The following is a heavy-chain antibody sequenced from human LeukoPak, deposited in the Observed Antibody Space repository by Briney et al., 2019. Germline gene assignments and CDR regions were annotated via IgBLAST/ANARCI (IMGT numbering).Heavy chain of an antibody. J-gene: IGHJ6*02. CDR2: IRAGGAAT. CDR3: GRPTKFWLIQGDGVDV. D-gene: IGHD6-19*01. Sequence: AGRSLRLSCAASGFTFTTYAMTWVRQAPGKGLEWVSSIRAGGAATFYSDSVKGRFTISRDNSMNTLYLQMNSLRADDTAVYYCGRPTKFWLIQGDGVDVWGQGTTVTVSS. V-gene: IGHV3-23*01. CDR1: GFTFTTYA.